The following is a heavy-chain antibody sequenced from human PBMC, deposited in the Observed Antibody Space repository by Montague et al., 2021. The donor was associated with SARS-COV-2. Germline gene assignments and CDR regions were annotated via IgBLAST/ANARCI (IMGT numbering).Heavy chain of an antibody. D-gene: IGHD4-17*01. J-gene: IGHJ5*02. CDR1: GFSLNTSGEG. Sequence: PVLVKPTQTLTLTCTFSGFSLNTSGEGVGWVRQPPGKALEWLALIYWDDDKRYSPSLKSRPTISKDTTKNEVVLTVANMDPVDTATYYCARYGDYGSWFDPWGQGTLVTVSS. V-gene: IGHV2-5*02. CDR3: ARYGDYGSWFDP. CDR2: IYWDDDK.